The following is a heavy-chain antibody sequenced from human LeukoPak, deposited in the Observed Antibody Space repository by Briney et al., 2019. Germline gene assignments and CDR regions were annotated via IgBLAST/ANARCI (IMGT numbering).Heavy chain of an antibody. D-gene: IGHD2-2*01. J-gene: IGHJ4*02. CDR2: ISGSGGST. CDR3: ARGGLSTPEDY. V-gene: IGHV3-23*01. Sequence: GGTLRLSCAASGFTFSSYGMSWVRQAPGKGLEWVSAISGSGGSTYYADSVKGRFTISRDNAKNSLYLQMNSLRAEDTALYYCARGGLSTPEDYWGQGTLVTVSS. CDR1: GFTFSSYG.